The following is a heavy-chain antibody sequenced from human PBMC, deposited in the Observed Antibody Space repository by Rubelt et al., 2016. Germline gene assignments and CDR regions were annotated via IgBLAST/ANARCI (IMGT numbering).Heavy chain of an antibody. J-gene: IGHJ6*03. CDR2: MNPGGSEQ. CDR3: VSGGHMDV. Sequence: DVQLVESGGGLVQPGGSLRLSCAASGFAFSSFWMSWARQAPGKGLEWVANMNPGGSEQHYVDSVNGRFIIYRDNAKNSVDLQLNNLRAEDTAVYHCVSGGHMDVWGRGTTVTVSS. V-gene: IGHV3-7*02. CDR1: GFAFSSFW.